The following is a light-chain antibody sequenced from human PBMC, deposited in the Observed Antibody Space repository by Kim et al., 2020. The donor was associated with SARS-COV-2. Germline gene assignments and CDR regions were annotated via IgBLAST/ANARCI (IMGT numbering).Light chain of an antibody. CDR3: QQSYSTPPT. CDR1: QSITNY. V-gene: IGKV1-39*01. CDR2: AAS. J-gene: IGKJ2*01. Sequence: SASVGDGVTITCRASQSITNYLNWFQQKPGRAPKLLIYAASSLQSGVPSRFSGGGSGTVFTLAISSLQPEDFATYYCQQSYSTPPTFGQGTKLEI.